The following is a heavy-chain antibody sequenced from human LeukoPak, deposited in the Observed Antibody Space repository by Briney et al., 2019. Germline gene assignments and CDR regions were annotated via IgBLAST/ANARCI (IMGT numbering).Heavy chain of an antibody. CDR3: ARGYLGYFDWYNADDAFDI. CDR2: INGDGSST. D-gene: IGHD3-9*01. Sequence: GGSLRLSCAASGFTFSSYWMHWVRQAPGKGLVWVSRINGDGSSTTYADSVKGRFTISRDNAKNTLYLQMNSLRAEDTAVYYCARGYLGYFDWYNADDAFDIWGQGTMVTVSS. CDR1: GFTFSSYW. J-gene: IGHJ3*02. V-gene: IGHV3-74*01.